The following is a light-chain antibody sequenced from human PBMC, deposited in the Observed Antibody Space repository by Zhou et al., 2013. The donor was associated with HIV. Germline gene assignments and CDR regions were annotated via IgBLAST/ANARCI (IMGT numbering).Light chain of an antibody. Sequence: DIQMTQSPSSLSASVGDRVTITCRASQSISSYLNWYQQKPGKAPELLIYAASSLQSGVPSRFSGSGSGTDFTLTISSLQPEDFATYYCQESYSTLRLTFGGGTKVEIK. CDR3: QESYSTLRLT. CDR1: QSISSY. V-gene: IGKV1-39*01. CDR2: AAS. J-gene: IGKJ4*01.